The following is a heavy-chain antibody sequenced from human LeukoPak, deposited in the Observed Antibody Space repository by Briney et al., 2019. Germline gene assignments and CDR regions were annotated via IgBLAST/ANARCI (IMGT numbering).Heavy chain of an antibody. CDR2: ISRGGGSI. CDR1: GFSYNNHE. D-gene: IGHD2-2*01. V-gene: IGHV3-48*03. J-gene: IGHJ4*02. Sequence: GGSLRLSCVASGFSYNNHEMNWVRQARGKGLEWVSYISRGGGSIYYADSVKGRFTISRDNAKYSLYLQMNSLRAEDTAVYYCARISTNTWYNFDYWGQGTLVTVSS. CDR3: ARISTNTWYNFDY.